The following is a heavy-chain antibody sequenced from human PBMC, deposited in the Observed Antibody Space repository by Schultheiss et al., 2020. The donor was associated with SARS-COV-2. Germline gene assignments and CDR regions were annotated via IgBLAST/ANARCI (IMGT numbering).Heavy chain of an antibody. Sequence: GESLKISCAASGFTFSSYGMHWVRQAPGKGLEWVAVISYDGSNKYYADSVKGRFTISRDNSKNTLYLQMNSLRAEDTAVYYCAREVAVTSPYPHYYYYGMDVWGQGTTVTVSS. V-gene: IGHV3-30*03. CDR3: AREVAVTSPYPHYYYYGMDV. CDR2: ISYDGSNK. J-gene: IGHJ6*02. CDR1: GFTFSSYG. D-gene: IGHD4-17*01.